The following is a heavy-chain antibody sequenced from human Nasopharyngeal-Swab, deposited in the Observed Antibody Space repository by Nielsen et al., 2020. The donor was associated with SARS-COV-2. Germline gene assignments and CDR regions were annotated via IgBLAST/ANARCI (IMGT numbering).Heavy chain of an antibody. Sequence: ASVKVSCKASGYTFTSYDINWVRPATGQGLEWMGWMNPNSGNTGYAQKFQGRVTMTRNTSISTAYMELSSLRSEDTAVYYCARGGLSHYYYGMDVWGQGTTVTVSS. CDR1: GYTFTSYD. V-gene: IGHV1-8*01. J-gene: IGHJ6*02. CDR3: ARGGLSHYYYGMDV. D-gene: IGHD2/OR15-2a*01. CDR2: MNPNSGNT.